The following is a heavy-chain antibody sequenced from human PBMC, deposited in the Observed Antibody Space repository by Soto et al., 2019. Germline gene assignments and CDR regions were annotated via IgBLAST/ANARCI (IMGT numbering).Heavy chain of an antibody. D-gene: IGHD3-22*01. CDR2: IYYSGST. CDR3: ARDWYYYDSSGYYDDAFDI. J-gene: IGHJ3*02. Sequence: XETLSLTCTVSGCSISSYYWSWIRQPPGKGLEWIGYIYYSGSTNYNPSLKSRVTISVDTSKNQFSLKLSSVTAADTAVYYCARDWYYYDSSGYYDDAFDIWGQGTMVTVSS. V-gene: IGHV4-59*01. CDR1: GCSISSYY.